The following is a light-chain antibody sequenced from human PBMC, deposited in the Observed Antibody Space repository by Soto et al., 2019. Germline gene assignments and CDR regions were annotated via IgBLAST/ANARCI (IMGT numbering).Light chain of an antibody. CDR2: DAS. Sequence: GDRVTITCRASQSISSWLAWYQQKPGKAPKLLIYDASSLESGVPSRFSGSGSGTEFTLTISSLQPDDFATYYCHQYNSYHTFGQGTKLEIK. CDR1: QSISSW. V-gene: IGKV1-5*01. J-gene: IGKJ2*01. CDR3: HQYNSYHT.